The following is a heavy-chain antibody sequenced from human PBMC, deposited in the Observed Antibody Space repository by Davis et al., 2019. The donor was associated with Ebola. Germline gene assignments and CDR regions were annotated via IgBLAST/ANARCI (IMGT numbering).Heavy chain of an antibody. D-gene: IGHD5-12*01. Sequence: HSQTLSLTCAISGDSVSSGGWNWIRQTPSRGLEWLGSTYYYRSKWNHDYAASVKSRISVNSDTSKNQFSLQVNSVTPDDTAVYYCTRGWLRGGMDVWGKGTMVTVSS. CDR3: TRGWLRGGMDV. J-gene: IGHJ6*04. CDR2: TYYYRSKWNH. CDR1: GDSVSSGG. V-gene: IGHV6-1*01.